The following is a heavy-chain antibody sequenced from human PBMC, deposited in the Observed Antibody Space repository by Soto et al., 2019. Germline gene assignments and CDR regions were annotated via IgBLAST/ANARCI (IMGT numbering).Heavy chain of an antibody. CDR3: ARVPTVVTTAYYFDY. Sequence: QVQLVESGGGVVQPGRSLRLSCAASGFTFSSYAMHWVRQAPVKGLEWVAVISYDGSNKYYADSVKGRFTISRDNSKNTLYLQMNSLRAEDTAVYYCARVPTVVTTAYYFDYWGQGTLVTVSS. CDR2: ISYDGSNK. J-gene: IGHJ4*02. D-gene: IGHD4-17*01. CDR1: GFTFSSYA. V-gene: IGHV3-30-3*01.